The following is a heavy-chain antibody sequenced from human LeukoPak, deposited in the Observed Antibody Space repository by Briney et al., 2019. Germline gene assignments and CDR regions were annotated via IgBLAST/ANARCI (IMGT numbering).Heavy chain of an antibody. CDR3: AKAYRRGGDYYYYMDV. V-gene: IGHV3-74*01. CDR2: INSDGSST. J-gene: IGHJ6*03. D-gene: IGHD1-14*01. CDR1: GFTFSSYA. Sequence: AGGSLRLSCAASGFTFSSYAMSWVRQAPGKGLVWVSRINSDGSSTSYADSVKGRFTISRDNSKNTLHLQMNSLRAEDTAVYYCAKAYRRGGDYYYYMDVWGKGTTVTVSS.